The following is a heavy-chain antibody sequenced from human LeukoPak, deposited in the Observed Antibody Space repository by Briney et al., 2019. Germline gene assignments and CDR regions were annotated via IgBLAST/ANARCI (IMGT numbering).Heavy chain of an antibody. V-gene: IGHV4-38-2*01. D-gene: IGHD3-3*01. CDR1: GYSISSGYY. CDR2: IYYSGST. CDR3: AGRTIFGVGRTGYAYY. Sequence: PSETLSLTCAVPGYSISSGYYWGWIRQPPGKGLEWIGSIYYSGSTYYNPSLKSRVTISVDTSKNQFSLKLSSVTAADTAVYYCAGRTIFGVGRTGYAYYWGQGTLVTVSS. J-gene: IGHJ4*02.